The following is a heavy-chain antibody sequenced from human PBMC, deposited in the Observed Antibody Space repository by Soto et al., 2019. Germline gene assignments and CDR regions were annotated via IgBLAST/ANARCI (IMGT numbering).Heavy chain of an antibody. Sequence: SETLSLTCTVSGDSMTYSYLSWIRLLPGKGLEWVGYIYYSGSTSYNPSPRRRVTMSVDTSKRQFSLKLKSVTAADTAVYYCARGRLGATIFYDSSSYRDEYYFDYWGQGTLVTVSS. CDR1: GDSMTYSY. D-gene: IGHD3-22*01. CDR3: ARGRLGATIFYDSSSYRDEYYFDY. J-gene: IGHJ4*02. CDR2: IYYSGST. V-gene: IGHV4-59*08.